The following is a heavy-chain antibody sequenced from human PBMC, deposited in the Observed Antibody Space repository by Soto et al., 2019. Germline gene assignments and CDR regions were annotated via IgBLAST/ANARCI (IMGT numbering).Heavy chain of an antibody. CDR2: IHYSGST. CDR3: ARHRFGLDL. Sequence: TLSLTCTVSNASITSYSSSWIRQPPGKGLEWIGYIHYSGSTHYNPSLNSRVTISVDTSRTHFSLNLTSVTAADTAVYYCARHRFGLDLWCQGTLVTVSS. J-gene: IGHJ5*02. D-gene: IGHD3-10*01. V-gene: IGHV4-59*08. CDR1: NASITSYS.